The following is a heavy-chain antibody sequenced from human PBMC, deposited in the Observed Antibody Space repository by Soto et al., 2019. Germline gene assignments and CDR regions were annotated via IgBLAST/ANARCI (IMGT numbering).Heavy chain of an antibody. CDR3: ARDTYGIVLVPSAWDY. D-gene: IGHD2-2*01. V-gene: IGHV3-30-3*01. Sequence: QVQLVESGGGVVQPGRSLRLSCAASGFTFSGYAMHWVRQAPGKGLEWVAIISYDGNNKYYADSVKGRFTISRDNSKNTLYPQMDSLRPEDTALYYCARDTYGIVLVPSAWDYWGQGTLVTVSS. J-gene: IGHJ4*02. CDR2: ISYDGNNK. CDR1: GFTFSGYA.